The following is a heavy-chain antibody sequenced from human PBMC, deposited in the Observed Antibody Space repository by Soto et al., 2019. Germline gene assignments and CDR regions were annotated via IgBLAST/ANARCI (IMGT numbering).Heavy chain of an antibody. CDR2: IYYSGST. Sequence: SETLSLTCTVSGGSVSSGSYYWSWIRQPPGKGLEWIGYIYYSGSTNYNPSLKSRVTISVDTSKNQFSLKLSSVTAADTAVYYCXRGVEMATIGYYYGMDVWGQGTTVTVSS. D-gene: IGHD5-12*01. CDR3: XRGVEMATIGYYYGMDV. J-gene: IGHJ6*02. CDR1: GGSVSSGSYY. V-gene: IGHV4-61*01.